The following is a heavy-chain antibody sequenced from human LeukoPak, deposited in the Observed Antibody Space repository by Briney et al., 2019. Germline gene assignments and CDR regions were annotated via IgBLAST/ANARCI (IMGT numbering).Heavy chain of an antibody. V-gene: IGHV1-8*01. Sequence: ASVKVSCKASGYTFSSHDIYWVRQATGQGLEYMGWMNPNSGTRGYAQKFQGRVTLTRNTSISTAYMELSSLRSEDTAVYYCATGWLVRGTVWFDPWGQGTLVTVSS. J-gene: IGHJ5*02. CDR2: MNPNSGTR. CDR1: GYTFSSHD. CDR3: ATGWLVRGTVWFDP. D-gene: IGHD6-19*01.